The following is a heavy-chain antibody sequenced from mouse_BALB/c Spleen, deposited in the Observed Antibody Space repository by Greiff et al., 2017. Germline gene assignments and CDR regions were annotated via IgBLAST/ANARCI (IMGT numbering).Heavy chain of an antibody. J-gene: IGHJ3*01. CDR3: ARGNYGNYKAWFAY. V-gene: IGHV5-4*02. Sequence: VQLKQSGGGLVKPGGSLKLSCAASGFTFSDYYMYWVRQTPEKRLEWVATISDGGSYTYYPDSVKGRFTISRDNAKNNLYLQMSSLKSEDTAMYYCARGNYGNYKAWFAYWGQGTLVTVSA. D-gene: IGHD2-1*01. CDR2: ISDGGSYT. CDR1: GFTFSDYY.